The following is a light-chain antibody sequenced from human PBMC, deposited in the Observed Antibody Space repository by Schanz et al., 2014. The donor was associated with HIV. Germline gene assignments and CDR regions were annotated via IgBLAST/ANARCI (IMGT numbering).Light chain of an antibody. Sequence: TQSPATLSLSPGERATLSCRASQSVSSSYLAWYQQKPGQAPRLLIYGASSRATGIPARFSGSGSGTDFTLTISRLEPEDFAVYYCQQYGSSPPITFGQGTRLEIK. CDR2: GAS. CDR3: QQYGSSPPIT. V-gene: IGKV3-20*01. CDR1: QSVSSSY. J-gene: IGKJ5*01.